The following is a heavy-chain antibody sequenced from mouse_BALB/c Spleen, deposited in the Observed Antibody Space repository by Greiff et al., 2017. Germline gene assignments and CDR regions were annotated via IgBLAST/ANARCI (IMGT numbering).Heavy chain of an antibody. CDR1: GFSLTSYG. J-gene: IGHJ3*01. Sequence: VKLQQSGPGLVQPSQSLSITCTVSGFSLTSYGVHWVRQSPGKGLEWLGVIWSGGSTDYNAAFISRLSISKDNSKSQVFFKMNSLQANDTAIYYCASYGNYVEFAYWGQGTLVTVSA. CDR3: ASYGNYVEFAY. V-gene: IGHV2-2*02. CDR2: IWSGGST. D-gene: IGHD2-1*01.